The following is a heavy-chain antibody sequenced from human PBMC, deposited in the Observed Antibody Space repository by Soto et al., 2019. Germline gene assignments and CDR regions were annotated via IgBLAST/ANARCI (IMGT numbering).Heavy chain of an antibody. CDR1: GDSISSGDYY. Sequence: QVQLQESGPGLVKPSQTLSLTCTVSGDSISSGDYYWNCIRQPPGKGLEWIGSISYIGSTYYNPSLKSRVTVSVDWSKIPSSLNPRSVTAADTAVYYCLRVTEWLWETEYWGHGTLVTVSS. CDR2: ISYIGST. D-gene: IGHD3-3*01. V-gene: IGHV4-30-4*01. J-gene: IGHJ4*01. CDR3: LRVTEWLWETEY.